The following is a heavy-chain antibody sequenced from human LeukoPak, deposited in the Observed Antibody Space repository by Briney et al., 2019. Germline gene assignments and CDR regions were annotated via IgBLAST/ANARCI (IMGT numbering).Heavy chain of an antibody. CDR2: INPSGGST. D-gene: IGHD6-6*01. Sequence: ASVKVSCKASGYTFTSYYMHWVRQAPGQGLEWMGIINPSGGSTSYAQKFQGRVTMTRDTSTSTVYMELSSLRSEDTAVYYCAREPVGAARLTPGDYWGQGTLVTVSS. V-gene: IGHV1-46*01. J-gene: IGHJ4*02. CDR3: AREPVGAARLTPGDY. CDR1: GYTFTSYY.